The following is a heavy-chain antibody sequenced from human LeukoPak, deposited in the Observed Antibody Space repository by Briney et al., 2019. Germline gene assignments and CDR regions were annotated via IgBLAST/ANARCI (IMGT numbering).Heavy chain of an antibody. J-gene: IGHJ4*02. D-gene: IGHD3-22*01. CDR1: GYTFTTFG. V-gene: IGHV1-18*01. Sequence: ASVKVSCKASGYTFTTFGICWVRQAPGQGLEWKGWISPYSGDTRYAQNLQGRVTMTADTSTSTAYMEVRSLRSDDTAVYHCARGAGSGHYYVYFDYWGQGTLVTVSS. CDR2: ISPYSGDT. CDR3: ARGAGSGHYYVYFDY.